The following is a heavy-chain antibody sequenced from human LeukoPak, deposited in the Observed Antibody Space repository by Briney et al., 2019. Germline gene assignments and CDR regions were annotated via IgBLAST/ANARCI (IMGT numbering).Heavy chain of an antibody. J-gene: IGHJ4*02. CDR1: GFTFSTYG. V-gene: IGHV3-30*18. Sequence: GGSLRLSCAASGFTFSTYGVHWVRQAPGKGLEWVAVISYDGSNKYYADSVKGRFTISRDNSKNALYLQMNSLRAEDTAVYYCAKDLYSNPQIDYWGQGTLVTVSS. D-gene: IGHD4-11*01. CDR3: AKDLYSNPQIDY. CDR2: ISYDGSNK.